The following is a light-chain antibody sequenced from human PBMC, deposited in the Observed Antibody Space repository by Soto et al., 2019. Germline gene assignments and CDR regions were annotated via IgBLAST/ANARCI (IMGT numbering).Light chain of an antibody. J-gene: IGKJ1*01. CDR2: EAS. V-gene: IGKV3D-15*01. Sequence: IVMTQSPATVSVSPGDRATLSCQASRTVHSNVAWYQHKPGQAPRLLIYEASTRATGVPARFSGSGSGTDFTLTISSLQSEDFAVYYCQQHNGLPVTFGQGTKVDIK. CDR1: RTVHSN. CDR3: QQHNGLPVT.